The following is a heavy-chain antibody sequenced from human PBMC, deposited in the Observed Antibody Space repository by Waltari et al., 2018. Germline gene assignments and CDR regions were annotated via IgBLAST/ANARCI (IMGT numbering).Heavy chain of an antibody. CDR1: GFTFSSYS. D-gene: IGHD6-13*01. V-gene: IGHV3-48*01. J-gene: IGHJ4*02. Sequence: EVQLVESGGGLVQPGGSLRLSCAASGFTFSSYSMNWVRQAPGKGLDWVSYISSSSSTIYYADSVKGRFTISRDNAKNSLYLQMNSLRAEDTAVYYCARDQYSSSWYGGFDYWGQGTLVTVSS. CDR3: ARDQYSSSWYGGFDY. CDR2: ISSSSSTI.